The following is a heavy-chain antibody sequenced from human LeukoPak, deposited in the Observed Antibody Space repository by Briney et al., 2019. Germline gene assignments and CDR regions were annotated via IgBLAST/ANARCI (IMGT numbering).Heavy chain of an antibody. D-gene: IGHD3-10*01. J-gene: IGHJ4*02. CDR3: AKGHYYGSGSLDY. V-gene: IGHV3-23*01. CDR1: GFTFSSYS. Sequence: PGGSLRLSCVASGFTFSSYSMSWVRQAPGKGLEWVSAIGGRDGSTYYADSVKGRFTISRDNSKNTLYVQMNSLRAEDTAVYYCAKGHYYGSGSLDYWGQGTLVTVSS. CDR2: IGGRDGST.